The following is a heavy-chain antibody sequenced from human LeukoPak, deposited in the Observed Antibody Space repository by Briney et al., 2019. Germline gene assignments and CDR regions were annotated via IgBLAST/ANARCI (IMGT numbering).Heavy chain of an antibody. CDR2: LCPGGTI. Sequence: SETLSLTCSVSGGSISGYCWSWIRQPPGEGLEWLGYLCPGGTIKYKPSLASRVTIAADTSKNQFSLKLSSVTAADTAVYYCAREGSTNILDYWGQGTLVTVSS. CDR1: GGSISGYC. J-gene: IGHJ4*02. V-gene: IGHV4-59*01. D-gene: IGHD2-2*01. CDR3: AREGSTNILDY.